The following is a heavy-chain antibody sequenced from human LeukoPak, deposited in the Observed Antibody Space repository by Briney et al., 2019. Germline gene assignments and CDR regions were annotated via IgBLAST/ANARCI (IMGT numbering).Heavy chain of an antibody. D-gene: IGHD6-13*01. CDR1: GFTFSTYA. V-gene: IGHV3-23*01. CDR3: AKGGSSNFSSPFDY. CDR2: ISGSGGST. Sequence: GGSLRLSCVASGFTFSTYAITWVRQAPGKGLEWVSGISGSGGSTYYADPLKGRFTISRDNSKNTLYLQMNSLRAEDTAVYYCAKGGSSNFSSPFDYWGQGTLVTVSS. J-gene: IGHJ4*02.